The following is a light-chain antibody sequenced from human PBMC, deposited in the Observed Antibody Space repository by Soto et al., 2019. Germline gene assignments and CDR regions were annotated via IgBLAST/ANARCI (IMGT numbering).Light chain of an antibody. Sequence: QSALTQPASVSGSPGQSITISCTGTISHIGGYNFISWYQHHPGKAPKLVIYDVNNRPSGISYRFSGSKSGNTASLTISGLQAEDEADYYCASYTRTTTLVFGGGTKLTVL. CDR1: ISHIGGYNF. V-gene: IGLV2-14*01. J-gene: IGLJ2*01. CDR2: DVN. CDR3: ASYTRTTTLV.